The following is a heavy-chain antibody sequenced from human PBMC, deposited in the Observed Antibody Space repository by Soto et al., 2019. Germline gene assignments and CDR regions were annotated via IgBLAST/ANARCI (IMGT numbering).Heavy chain of an antibody. J-gene: IGHJ6*03. CDR3: ARSFIWAFRYYYCYLDV. D-gene: IGHD3-16*01. Sequence: QVQLVESGGGLVKPGGSLRLSCAASGFIFSDSYMSWIRQAPGKGLEWVAYISSRGSTIYYADSVKGRFTISRDNAKNSLYVQMNSLRAEDAAVYYCARSFIWAFRYYYCYLDVWGKGTTVTVSS. CDR2: ISSRGSTI. V-gene: IGHV3-11*01. CDR1: GFIFSDSY.